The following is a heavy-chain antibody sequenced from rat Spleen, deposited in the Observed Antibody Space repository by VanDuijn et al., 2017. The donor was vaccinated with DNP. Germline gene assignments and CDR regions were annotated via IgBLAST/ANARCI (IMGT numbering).Heavy chain of an antibody. D-gene: IGHD1-12*02. J-gene: IGHJ2*01. CDR3: ARGDYDGSYYSYYFDY. Sequence: QVQLKESGPGLVQPSQTLSLACTVSGFSLTSYPVHWVRQPSGKGLEWMGLIWTGGSTEYNSALKSRLSISRDTTKSQVFLKMNSLKTEDTATYYCARGDYDGSYYSYYFDYWGQGVMVTVSS. CDR1: GFSLTSYP. CDR2: IWTGGST. V-gene: IGHV2-43*01.